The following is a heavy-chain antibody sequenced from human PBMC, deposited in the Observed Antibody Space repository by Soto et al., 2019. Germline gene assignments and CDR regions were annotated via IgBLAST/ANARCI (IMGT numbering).Heavy chain of an antibody. Sequence: LRLSCAVSGFPFSFYGFHWVRQSPGKGLEWLGVIVSDGSAIYHADSLEGRFFISRDNSKDILYLQMNSLRVEDTAVYYCARDDAFDNENGFDMWGQGTMVTV. CDR2: IVSDGSAI. J-gene: IGHJ3*02. V-gene: IGHV3-33*01. D-gene: IGHD3-3*02. CDR3: ARDDAFDNENGFDM. CDR1: GFPFSFYG.